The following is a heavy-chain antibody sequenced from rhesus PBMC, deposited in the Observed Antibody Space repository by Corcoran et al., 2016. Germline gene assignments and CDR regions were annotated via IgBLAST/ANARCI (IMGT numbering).Heavy chain of an antibody. D-gene: IGHD3-9*01. CDR1: GGSISSSNW. V-gene: IGHV4-65*01. Sequence: QVQLQESGPGLVKPSETLSLTCAVSGGSISSSNWWSWIRQPPGKGLEWIGYISGSSGSTSYNPSLKSRVTISSDTAKNLFSLKLSAVTAADTAVYYCARASYEDDYGYYYTDFDYWGQGVLVTVSS. CDR3: ARASYEDDYGYYYTDFDY. J-gene: IGHJ4*01. CDR2: ISGSSGST.